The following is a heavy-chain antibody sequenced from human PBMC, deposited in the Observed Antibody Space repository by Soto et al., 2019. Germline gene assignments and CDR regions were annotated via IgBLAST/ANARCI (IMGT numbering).Heavy chain of an antibody. CDR1: GGSFSGYY. CDR2: INHSGST. D-gene: IGHD3-10*01. V-gene: IGHV4-34*01. J-gene: IGHJ5*02. Sequence: QVQLQQWGAGLLKPSETLSLTCAVYGGSFSGYYWSWIRQPPGKGLEWIGEINHSGSTNYNPSLKGRVTTSVDTSKNQFSLKLSSVTAANTAVYYCALWFGELLYFWFDPWGQGTLVTVSS. CDR3: ALWFGELLYFWFDP.